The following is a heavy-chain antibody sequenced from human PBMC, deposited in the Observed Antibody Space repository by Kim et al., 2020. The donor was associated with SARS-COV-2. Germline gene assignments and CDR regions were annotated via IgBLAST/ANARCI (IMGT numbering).Heavy chain of an antibody. CDR3: ARETPEDWFDP. Sequence: SETLSLTCTVSGGSISSYYWSWIRQPPGKGLEWIGYIYYSGSTNYNPSLKSRVTISVDTSKNQFALKLSSVTAADTAVYYCARETPEDWFDPWGQGTLVTVSS. V-gene: IGHV4-59*01. CDR1: GGSISSYY. J-gene: IGHJ5*02. CDR2: IYYSGST.